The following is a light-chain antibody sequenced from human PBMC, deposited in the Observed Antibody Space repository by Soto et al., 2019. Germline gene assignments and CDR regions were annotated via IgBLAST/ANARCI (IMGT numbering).Light chain of an antibody. V-gene: IGKV1-12*01. Sequence: DIQMTQSPSSVSASVGDRVTITCRASQGISSWLAWYQQKPGKAPKLLIYGASNLQSGVPSRFSGSGSGTDFSLTITSLQPEDFATCYWQQAYRFPPTFGQGKRLDIK. CDR2: GAS. CDR3: QQAYRFPPT. CDR1: QGISSW. J-gene: IGKJ5*01.